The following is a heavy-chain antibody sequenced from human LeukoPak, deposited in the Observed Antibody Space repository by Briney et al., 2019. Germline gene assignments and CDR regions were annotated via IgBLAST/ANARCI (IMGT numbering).Heavy chain of an antibody. CDR2: INHSGST. CDR1: GGSFSGYY. Sequence: SETLSLTCAVYGGSFSGYYWSWIRQPPGKGLEWIGEINHSGSTNYNPSLKSRVTISVDTSKNQYSLKLNSVTAADTAVYYCASTGYSSGWYHRNNWFDPWGQGTLVTVSS. V-gene: IGHV4-34*01. J-gene: IGHJ5*02. CDR3: ASTGYSSGWYHRNNWFDP. D-gene: IGHD6-19*01.